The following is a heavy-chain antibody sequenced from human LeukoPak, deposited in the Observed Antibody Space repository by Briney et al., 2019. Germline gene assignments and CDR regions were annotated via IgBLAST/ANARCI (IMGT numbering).Heavy chain of an antibody. D-gene: IGHD5-24*01. CDR1: GSIFTSYW. CDR3: ARDSRDGYNLGDY. CDR2: IYPGDSDT. J-gene: IGHJ4*02. V-gene: IGHV5-51*01. Sequence: GASLEISCGGSGSIFTSYWIGWVRQLPGKGLEWMGIIYPGDSDTRYSPSFQGQVTTSADKSISTAYLQWSSLKASDTAMYYCARDSRDGYNLGDYWGQGTLVTVSS.